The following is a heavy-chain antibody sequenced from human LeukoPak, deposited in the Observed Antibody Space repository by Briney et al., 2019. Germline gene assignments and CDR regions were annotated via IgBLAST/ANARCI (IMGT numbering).Heavy chain of an antibody. D-gene: IGHD6-13*01. Sequence: GGSLRLSCAASGFTFSSYEMNWVRQAPGKGLEWVSYISSGSTIYYADSVKGRFTISRDNAKNSLYLQMNSLRAEDTAVYYCARGPGYSSSWYSFGAFDIWGQGTMVTVSS. V-gene: IGHV3-48*03. J-gene: IGHJ3*02. CDR3: ARGPGYSSSWYSFGAFDI. CDR1: GFTFSSYE. CDR2: ISSGSTI.